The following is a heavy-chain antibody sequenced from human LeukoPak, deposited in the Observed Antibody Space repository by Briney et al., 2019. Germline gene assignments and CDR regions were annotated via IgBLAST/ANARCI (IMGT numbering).Heavy chain of an antibody. CDR3: AREGRGLGYCSSTSCHLGFDP. CDR1: GGSISSYY. D-gene: IGHD2-2*01. Sequence: SETLSLTCTVSGGSISSYYWSWIRQPAGKGLEWIGRIYTSGSTNYNPSLKSRVTMSVDMSKNQFSLKLSSVTAADTAVYYCAREGRGLGYCSSTSCHLGFDPWGQGTLVTVSS. V-gene: IGHV4-4*07. J-gene: IGHJ5*02. CDR2: IYTSGST.